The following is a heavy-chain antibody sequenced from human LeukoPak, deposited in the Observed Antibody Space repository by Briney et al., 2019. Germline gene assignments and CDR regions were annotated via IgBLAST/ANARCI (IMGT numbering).Heavy chain of an antibody. CDR2: INPNSGGT. Sequence: ASVKVSCKAAGYTFTGYYIHWVRQAPGQGLEWMGWINPNSGGTNYAQKFQGRVIMTRDTSISTADMELSRLTSDDTAVYYCARDAIVRDYSNSDYWGQGTLVTVSS. D-gene: IGHD4-11*01. J-gene: IGHJ4*02. V-gene: IGHV1-2*02. CDR1: GYTFTGYY. CDR3: ARDAIVRDYSNSDY.